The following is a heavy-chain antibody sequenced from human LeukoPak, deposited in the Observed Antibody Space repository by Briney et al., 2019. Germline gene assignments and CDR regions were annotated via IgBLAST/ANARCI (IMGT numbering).Heavy chain of an antibody. J-gene: IGHJ4*02. CDR1: GGSFSGYY. V-gene: IGHV4-34*01. CDR2: INPSGST. CDR3: VRGSRVYCGGDCYYY. Sequence: SETLSLTCTVFGGSFSGYYWSWIRQPPDKGLEWIGEINPSGSTNYNPSLKTRVTISTDTSKNHFSLNLNSVTAADTCVYYCVRGSRVYCGGDCYYYWGQGTLVTVSS. D-gene: IGHD2-21*02.